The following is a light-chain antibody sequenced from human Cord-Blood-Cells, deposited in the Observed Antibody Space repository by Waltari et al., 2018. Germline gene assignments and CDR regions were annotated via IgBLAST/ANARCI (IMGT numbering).Light chain of an antibody. CDR1: QSVSSY. V-gene: IGKV3-11*01. Sequence: EIVLTQSPATLSLSPGERATLSCRARQSVSSYLAWYQQKPGQAPRLLIYDASNWATGIPARFSGSGSGTDFTLTISSLEPEDFAVYYCQQRSNWLYTFGQGTKLEIK. CDR3: QQRSNWLYT. CDR2: DAS. J-gene: IGKJ2*01.